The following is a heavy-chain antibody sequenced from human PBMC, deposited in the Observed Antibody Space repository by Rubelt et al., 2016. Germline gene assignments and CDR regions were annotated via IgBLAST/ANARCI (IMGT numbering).Heavy chain of an antibody. D-gene: IGHD3-9*01. CDR2: MYSSGIT. J-gene: IGHJ4*02. V-gene: IGHV4-59*01. Sequence: QVQLQESGPGLVKPSETLSLTCTVSGGSISSYYWSWIRQPPGEGLEWIGYMYSSGITNYHPSLTRRVPIPGDMAKNQIPRRVSAVTAADTAVYYWRGIVTGRSGNYFDYWGQGALVTVSS. CDR1: GGSISSYY. CDR3: RGIVTGRSGNYFDY.